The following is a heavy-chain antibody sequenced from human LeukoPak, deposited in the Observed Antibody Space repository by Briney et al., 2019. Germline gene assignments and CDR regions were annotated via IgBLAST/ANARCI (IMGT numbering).Heavy chain of an antibody. Sequence: SETLSLTCTVSGGSISSSSYYWGWIRQPPGKGLEWIGSIYYSGSTYYNPSLKSRVTISVDTSKNQFSLKLSSVTAADTAVYYCARQGVPNPNYGSGNYYFDYWGQGTLVTVSS. D-gene: IGHD3-10*01. CDR2: IYYSGST. J-gene: IGHJ4*02. V-gene: IGHV4-39*01. CDR3: ARQGVPNPNYGSGNYYFDY. CDR1: GGSISSSSYY.